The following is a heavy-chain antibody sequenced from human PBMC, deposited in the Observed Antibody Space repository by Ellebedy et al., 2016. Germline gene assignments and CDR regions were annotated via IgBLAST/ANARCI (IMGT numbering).Heavy chain of an antibody. Sequence: SETLSLTXTVSGGSVSSGSYYWSWIRQPPGKGLEWIGYIYYSGSTYYNPSLKSRVTISVDTSKNQFSLKLSSLTAADTAVYYCATRGGEPAAYLDIWGQGTMVTVSS. D-gene: IGHD2-2*01. V-gene: IGHV4-61*01. J-gene: IGHJ3*02. CDR1: GGSVSSGSYY. CDR3: ATRGGEPAAYLDI. CDR2: IYYSGST.